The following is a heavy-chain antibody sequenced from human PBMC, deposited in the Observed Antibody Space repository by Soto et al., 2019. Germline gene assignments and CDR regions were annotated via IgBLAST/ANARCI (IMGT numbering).Heavy chain of an antibody. D-gene: IGHD3-10*01. Sequence: EVQLLESGGGLVQPGGSLRLSCAASGFTFSSYAMSWVRQAPGKGLEWVSAIGVSGDTTYYADSVKGRFTISRDNAKNTLYLQMGSLRAEETAIYYCAKVRRFGELRSLYWGQGNVVTVSS. CDR2: IGVSGDTT. V-gene: IGHV3-23*01. CDR3: AKVRRFGELRSLY. J-gene: IGHJ4*02. CDR1: GFTFSSYA.